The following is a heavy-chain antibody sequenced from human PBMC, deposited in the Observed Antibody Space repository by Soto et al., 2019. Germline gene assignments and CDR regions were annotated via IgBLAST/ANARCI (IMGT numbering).Heavy chain of an antibody. Sequence: GESLKISCKGSGYTFTSYWIGWVRQMPGKGLEWMGIVYPGDSDTRYSPSFQGQVTISADKSISTAYLQWSSLKASDTAMYYCARHDGFGNSDRWFDPWGQGTLVTVSS. V-gene: IGHV5-51*01. CDR2: VYPGDSDT. CDR1: GYTFTSYW. J-gene: IGHJ5*02. CDR3: ARHDGFGNSDRWFDP. D-gene: IGHD3-10*01.